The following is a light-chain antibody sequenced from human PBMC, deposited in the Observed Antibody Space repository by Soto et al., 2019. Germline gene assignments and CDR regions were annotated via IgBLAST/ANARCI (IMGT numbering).Light chain of an antibody. Sequence: DIQMTQSPSTLSASVGDRVTITCRASQSISGWLAWYQQKPGKAPRLLIYKASNLQSGVPSRFSGSGSGTEFTLTINNLQPDDYATYYCQEYNSHSRYTFGQGTRP. CDR1: QSISGW. V-gene: IGKV1-5*03. CDR3: QEYNSHSRYT. J-gene: IGKJ2*01. CDR2: KAS.